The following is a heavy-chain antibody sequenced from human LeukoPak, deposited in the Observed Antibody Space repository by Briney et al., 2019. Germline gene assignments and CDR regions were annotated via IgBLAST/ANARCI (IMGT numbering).Heavy chain of an antibody. CDR2: IRSYSSYI. V-gene: IGHV3-21*01. CDR1: GFKFETYN. J-gene: IGHJ4*02. D-gene: IGHD6-13*01. Sequence: GGSLRLSCAASGFKFETYNFNWVRQAPGKGLEGVATIRSYSSYIHYGDSVKGRFTISRDDAKKSLYLQMNSLRVDDTAVYYCARDRYSSSWGQGTLVTVSS. CDR3: ARDRYSSS.